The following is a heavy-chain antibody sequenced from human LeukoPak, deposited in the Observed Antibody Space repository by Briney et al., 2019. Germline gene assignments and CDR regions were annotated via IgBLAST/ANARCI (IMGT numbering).Heavy chain of an antibody. CDR2: ISGSGGST. Sequence: PGGSLRLSCSASGFTFSSYAMSWVRQAPGKGLEWVSAISGSGGSTYYADSVKGRFTISRDNSKNTLYLQMNSLSAEGTAVYYCAKAGTHGYSSSWYYYGMDVWGQGTTVTVSS. D-gene: IGHD6-13*01. CDR1: GFTFSSYA. V-gene: IGHV3-23*01. J-gene: IGHJ6*02. CDR3: AKAGTHGYSSSWYYYGMDV.